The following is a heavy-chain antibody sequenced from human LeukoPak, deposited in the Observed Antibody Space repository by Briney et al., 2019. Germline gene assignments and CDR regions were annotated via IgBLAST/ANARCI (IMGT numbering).Heavy chain of an antibody. CDR2: MYYRGSI. J-gene: IGHJ4*02. Sequence: MASETLSLTCTVSDDSLTSHYWSWIRQPPGKGLEWIGDMYYRGSINYNPSLKSRVTISVDTSKNQFSLKLNSMTAADTAVYYCARKVYGDYYFDYWGLGILVTVSS. D-gene: IGHD4-17*01. V-gene: IGHV4-59*11. CDR3: ARKVYGDYYFDY. CDR1: DDSLTSHY.